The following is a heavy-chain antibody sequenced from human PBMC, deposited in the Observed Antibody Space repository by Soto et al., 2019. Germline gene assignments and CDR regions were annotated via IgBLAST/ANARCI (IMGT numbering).Heavy chain of an antibody. Sequence: QITLKESGPTLVKPTQTLTLTCTFSGFSLTTSGVGVGWIRQPPGKALEWLALIYSDDDKRYSPSLKSRLTITKDTSKNQVDLTRTNMYPADTATYFYAHRTTTVTWWFDPWGQGTLVTVSS. CDR1: GFSLTTSGVG. J-gene: IGHJ5*02. D-gene: IGHD4-17*01. CDR2: IYSDDDK. CDR3: AHRTTTVTWWFDP. V-gene: IGHV2-5*02.